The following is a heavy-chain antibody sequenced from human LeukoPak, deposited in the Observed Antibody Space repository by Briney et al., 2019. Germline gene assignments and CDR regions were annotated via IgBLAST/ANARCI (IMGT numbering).Heavy chain of an antibody. J-gene: IGHJ4*02. Sequence: ASVKVSCKASGYTFTSYGISWVRQAPGQGLEWMGWISAYNGNTNYAQKLQGRVTITRDASASTAYMELSSLRSEDTAVYYCARTDSSSWYGPFRKWGQGTLVTVSS. CDR2: ISAYNGNT. D-gene: IGHD6-13*01. CDR1: GYTFTSYG. V-gene: IGHV1-18*01. CDR3: ARTDSSSWYGPFRK.